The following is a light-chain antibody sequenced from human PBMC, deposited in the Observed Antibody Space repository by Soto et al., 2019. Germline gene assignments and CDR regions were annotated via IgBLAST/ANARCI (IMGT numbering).Light chain of an antibody. V-gene: IGKV4-1*01. CDR3: QQYYGTPPEYT. Sequence: DIVMTQSPDSLAVSPGERATINCKSSQSVLYSSNNKNYLAWYQQKPGQPPKLLIYWASTRESGVPDRFSGSGSGTDFTLTISSLQAEDVAVYYCQQYYGTPPEYTFGQGTKLEIK. CDR2: WAS. CDR1: QSVLYSSNNKNY. J-gene: IGKJ2*01.